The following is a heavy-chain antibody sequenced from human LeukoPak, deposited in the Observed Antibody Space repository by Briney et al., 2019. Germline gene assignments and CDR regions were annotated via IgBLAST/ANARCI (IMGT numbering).Heavy chain of an antibody. CDR1: GGTFSSYA. V-gene: IGHV1-69*13. J-gene: IGHJ5*02. CDR3: ARTYCSGGSCYIGYNWFDR. Sequence: SVKVSCKASGGTFSSYAISWVRQAPGQGLEWMGGIIPIFGTANYAQKFQGRVTITADESTSTAYMELSSLRSEDTAVYYCARTYCSGGSCYIGYNWFDRWGQGTLVTVCS. CDR2: IIPIFGTA. D-gene: IGHD2-15*01.